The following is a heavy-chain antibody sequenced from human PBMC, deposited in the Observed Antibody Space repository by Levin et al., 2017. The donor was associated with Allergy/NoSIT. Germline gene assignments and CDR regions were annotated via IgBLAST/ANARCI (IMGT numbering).Heavy chain of an antibody. D-gene: IGHD6-13*01. Sequence: SQTLSLTCTVSGGSISGYYWTWIRQPPGKGLEWVGHIHYSGSTSYKSSLQSRVTISLDTSKNQVSLRLTSETAADTAVYYCASHSSGWYSSFDYWGQGTLVTVSS. CDR3: ASHSSGWYSSFDY. CDR1: GGSISGYY. CDR2: IHYSGST. V-gene: IGHV4-59*01. J-gene: IGHJ4*02.